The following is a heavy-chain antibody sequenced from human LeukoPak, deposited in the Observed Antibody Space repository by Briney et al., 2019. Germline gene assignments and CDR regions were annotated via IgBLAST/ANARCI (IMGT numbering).Heavy chain of an antibody. CDR3: AREQVVDAYFDY. J-gene: IGHJ4*02. CDR1: GFTFSSYA. V-gene: IGHV3-30-3*01. Sequence: RGSLRLSCAASGFTFSSYAMHWVRQAPGKGLEWVAVISYDGSNKYYAESVKGRFTISRDNSKNTLYLQMNSLRAEDTALYYCAREQVVDAYFDYWGQGTLVTVSS. D-gene: IGHD5-24*01. CDR2: ISYDGSNK.